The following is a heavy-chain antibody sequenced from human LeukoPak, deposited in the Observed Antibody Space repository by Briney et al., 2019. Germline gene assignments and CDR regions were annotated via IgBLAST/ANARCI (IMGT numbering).Heavy chain of an antibody. V-gene: IGHV4-59*01. Sequence: PETLSLTCSVSGHSISSNYWSWIRQPPGEGLEWNEYMYNSGSTNYNPSLKSRVTISVDTSKNQFSLMLSSVTAADTAVYFCARGAGRCGGDCYSSDSWGQGTLVTVSS. D-gene: IGHD2-21*02. CDR1: GHSISSNY. CDR2: MYNSGST. CDR3: ARGAGRCGGDCYSSDS. J-gene: IGHJ4*02.